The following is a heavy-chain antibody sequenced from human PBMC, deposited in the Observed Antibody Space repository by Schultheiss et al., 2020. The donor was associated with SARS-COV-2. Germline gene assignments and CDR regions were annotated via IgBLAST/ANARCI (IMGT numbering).Heavy chain of an antibody. Sequence: GESLKISCAASGFTFSSYGMHWVRQAPGKGLEWVAVISYDGSNKYYADSVKGRFTISRDNSKNTPYLQMNSLRAEDTAVYYCAKDGYGDYSYFDYWGQGTLVTVSS. CDR3: AKDGYGDYSYFDY. CDR2: ISYDGSNK. D-gene: IGHD4-17*01. J-gene: IGHJ4*02. CDR1: GFTFSSYG. V-gene: IGHV3-30*18.